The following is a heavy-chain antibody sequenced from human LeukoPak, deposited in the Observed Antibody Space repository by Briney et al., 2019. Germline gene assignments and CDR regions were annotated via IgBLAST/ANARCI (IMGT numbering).Heavy chain of an antibody. Sequence: ASGNVSCKASGFIFTKYGISWVRQAPGQGLEWVGWISGYNGDTNYAQKLQGRVTMTTDTSTSTAYMELRSLRSDDTAVYYCARDPSNTSGWKTWFDPWGQGTLVTVSS. CDR2: ISGYNGDT. CDR3: ARDPSNTSGWKTWFDP. V-gene: IGHV1-18*01. J-gene: IGHJ5*02. CDR1: GFIFTKYG. D-gene: IGHD6-19*01.